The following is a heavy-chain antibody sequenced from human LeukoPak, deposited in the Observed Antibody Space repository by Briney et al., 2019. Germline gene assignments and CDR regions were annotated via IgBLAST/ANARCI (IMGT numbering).Heavy chain of an antibody. CDR1: GGSIGSSSYY. D-gene: IGHD3-22*01. Sequence: SETLSLTCTVSGGSIGSSSYYWGWIRQPPGKGLEWIGIIYYSGTTYYNPSLKSRVTISVDTSKNQFSLKLSSVTAADTAIYYCARAPLYHYDSSGYLFDYWGQGTLDTVSS. CDR2: IYYSGTT. CDR3: ARAPLYHYDSSGYLFDY. J-gene: IGHJ4*02. V-gene: IGHV4-39*07.